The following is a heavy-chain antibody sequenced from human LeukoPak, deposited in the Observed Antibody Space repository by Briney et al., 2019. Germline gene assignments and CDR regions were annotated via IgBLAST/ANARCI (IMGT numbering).Heavy chain of an antibody. CDR1: GGSFSGYY. Sequence: SETLSLTCAVYGGSFSGYYWSWIRQPPGKGLEWIGEINHSGSTNYNPSPKSRVTISVDTSKNQFSLKLSSVTAADTAVYYCARGRTYYYDSSRFADYWGQGTLVTVSS. D-gene: IGHD3-22*01. V-gene: IGHV4-34*01. CDR2: INHSGST. J-gene: IGHJ4*02. CDR3: ARGRTYYYDSSRFADY.